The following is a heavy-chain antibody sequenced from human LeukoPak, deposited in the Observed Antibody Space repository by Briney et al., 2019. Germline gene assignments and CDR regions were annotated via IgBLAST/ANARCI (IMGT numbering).Heavy chain of an antibody. CDR2: IKQDGNEK. CDR3: AREAWGGATNY. J-gene: IGHJ4*02. D-gene: IGHD1-26*01. Sequence: GGSLRLSCAASGFTFSSYWMSWVRQAPGKGLEWVANIKQDGNEKYYVDSVKGRFTLSRDNTKNSLYLRMNRLRTEDTAVYFCAREAWGGATNYWGQGTLVTVSS. V-gene: IGHV3-7*01. CDR1: GFTFSSYW.